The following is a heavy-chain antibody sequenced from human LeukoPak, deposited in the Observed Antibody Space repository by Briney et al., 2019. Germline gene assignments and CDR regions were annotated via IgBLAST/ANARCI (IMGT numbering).Heavy chain of an antibody. V-gene: IGHV4-34*01. D-gene: IGHD2-21*01. CDR3: AKIGGRVVY. Sequence: SETLSLTCAVYGGSFSGYYWSWIRQPPGKGLEWIGEINHSGSTNYNPSLKSRVTISVDTSKNQFSLKLSSVTAADTAVYYCAKIGGRVVYWGQGALVTVSS. CDR2: INHSGST. CDR1: GGSFSGYY. J-gene: IGHJ4*02.